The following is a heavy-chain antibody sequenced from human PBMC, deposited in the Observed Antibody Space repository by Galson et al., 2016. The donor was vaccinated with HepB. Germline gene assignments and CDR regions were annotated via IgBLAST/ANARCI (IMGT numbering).Heavy chain of an antibody. CDR2: ISGSGGST. J-gene: IGHJ4*02. Sequence: WVRQAPGKGLEWVSAISGSGGSTYYADSVKGRFTISRDNSKNTLYLQMNSLRAEDTAVYYCAKGGHIVVVPAALIEDYWGQGTLVTVSS. CDR3: AKGGHIVVVPAALIEDY. D-gene: IGHD2-2*01. V-gene: IGHV3-23*01.